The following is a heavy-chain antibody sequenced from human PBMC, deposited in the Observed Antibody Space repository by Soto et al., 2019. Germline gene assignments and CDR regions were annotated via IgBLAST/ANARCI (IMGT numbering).Heavy chain of an antibody. J-gene: IGHJ5*02. D-gene: IGHD2-2*02. CDR1: GGTFSSYA. CDR2: IIPIFGTA. V-gene: IGHV1-69*06. Sequence: WASVKVSCKASGGTFSSYAISWVRQAPGQGLEWMGGIIPIFGTANYAQKFQGRVTITADKSTSTAYMELSSLRSEDTAVYYCVREGIVVVPAAIGNWFYPWGQGTLV. CDR3: VREGIVVVPAAIGNWFYP.